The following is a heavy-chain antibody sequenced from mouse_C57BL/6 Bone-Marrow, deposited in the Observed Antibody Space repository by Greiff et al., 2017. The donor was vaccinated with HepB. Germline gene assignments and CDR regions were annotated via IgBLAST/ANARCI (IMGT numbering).Heavy chain of an antibody. J-gene: IGHJ2*01. Sequence: VQLQQSGPGLVQPSQSLSITCTVSGFSLTSYGVHWVRQSPGKGLEWLGVIWSGGSTDYNAAFISRLSISKDNSKSQVFFKMNSLQADDTAIYYCARGWRLGYWGQGTTLTVSS. CDR2: IWSGGST. CDR3: ARGWRLGY. V-gene: IGHV2-2*01. D-gene: IGHD1-1*02. CDR1: GFSLTSYG.